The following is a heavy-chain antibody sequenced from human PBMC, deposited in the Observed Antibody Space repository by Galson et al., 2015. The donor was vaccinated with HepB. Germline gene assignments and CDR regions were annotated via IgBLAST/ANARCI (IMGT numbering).Heavy chain of an antibody. D-gene: IGHD7-27*01. CDR2: ISSSGGST. CDR3: AKGGLGSDHHYGMDV. Sequence: LRLSCAASGFTFSSYAMSWVRQAPGEGLEWVSTISSSGGSTSYADSVKGRFTISRDNSKKTLYLQMNSLRAEDTAVYYCAKGGLGSDHHYGMDVWGQGTTVTVSS. V-gene: IGHV3-23*01. CDR1: GFTFSSYA. J-gene: IGHJ6*02.